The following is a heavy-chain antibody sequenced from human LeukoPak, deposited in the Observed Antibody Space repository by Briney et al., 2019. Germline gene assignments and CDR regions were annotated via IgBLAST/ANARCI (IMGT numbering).Heavy chain of an antibody. J-gene: IGHJ3*02. Sequence: SDTLSLTCTVSGGSICSYYWRWMRQPPPKGLEWIGDINHSGSTNYNPSLNSRVTISVDTSKNQFSLKLSSVTAADTAVYYCAREGGIVVVPRPAFDIWGQGTMVTVSS. CDR3: AREGGIVVVPRPAFDI. CDR1: GGSICSYY. V-gene: IGHV4-59*12. D-gene: IGHD2-2*01. CDR2: INHSGST.